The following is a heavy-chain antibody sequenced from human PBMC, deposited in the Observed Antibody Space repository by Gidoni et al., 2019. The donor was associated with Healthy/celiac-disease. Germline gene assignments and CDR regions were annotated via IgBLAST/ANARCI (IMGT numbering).Heavy chain of an antibody. CDR1: GFTLRNAW. D-gene: IGHD4-4*01. V-gene: IGHV3-15*01. CDR2: IKSKTDGGTT. Sequence: EVQLLESGGGLLKPGWSLRLSCAASGFTLRNAWMSWVRQAPGKGLEWVGRIKSKTDGGTTDYAAPVKGRFTISRDDSKNTLYLQMTSLKTEDTAVYYCTTVDYKNYYGMDVWGQGTTVTVSS. J-gene: IGHJ6*02. CDR3: TTVDYKNYYGMDV.